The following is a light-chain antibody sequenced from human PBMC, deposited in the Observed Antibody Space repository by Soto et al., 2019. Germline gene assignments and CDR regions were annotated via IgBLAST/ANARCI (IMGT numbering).Light chain of an antibody. V-gene: IGKV3D-20*01. Sequence: EIVLTQSPATLSLSPGERATLSCGAIQSVSSSYLAWYQQKPGLAPRLLIYDASSRATGIQDRFSGSVSGKDFTLTISRLEPEDFAVYYCQQYGSSPPLTFGQGTRLEIK. CDR2: DAS. CDR3: QQYGSSPPLT. J-gene: IGKJ5*01. CDR1: QSVSSSY.